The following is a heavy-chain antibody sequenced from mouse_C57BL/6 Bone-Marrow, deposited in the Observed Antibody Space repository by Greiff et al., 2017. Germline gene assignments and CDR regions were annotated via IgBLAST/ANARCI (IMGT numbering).Heavy chain of an antibody. CDR2: IDPETGGT. V-gene: IGHV1-15*01. CDR1: GYTFTDYE. J-gene: IGHJ2*01. CDR3: TRAHYYGCSYDY. Sequence: VKLMESGAELVRPGASVTLSCKASGYTFTDYEMHWVKQTPVHGLEWIGAIDPETGGTAYNQKFKGKAILTADKSSSTAYLELRSLTSEDSAVYYCTRAHYYGCSYDYWGQGTTLTVSS. D-gene: IGHD1-1*01.